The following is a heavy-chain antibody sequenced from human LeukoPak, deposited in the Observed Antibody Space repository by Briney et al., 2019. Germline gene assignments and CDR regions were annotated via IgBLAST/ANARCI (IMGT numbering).Heavy chain of an antibody. CDR1: GYTFTSYA. CDR2: INTNTGNP. D-gene: IGHD6-13*01. CDR3: AREGRESSSWYSYYYYYYYMDV. V-gene: IGHV7-4-1*02. J-gene: IGHJ6*03. Sequence: ASVKVSCKASGYTFTSYAMNWVRQAPGQGLEWMGWINTNTGNPTYAQGFTGRFVFSLDTSVSTAYLQISSLKAEDTAVYYCAREGRESSSWYSYYYYYYYMDVWGKGTTVTVSS.